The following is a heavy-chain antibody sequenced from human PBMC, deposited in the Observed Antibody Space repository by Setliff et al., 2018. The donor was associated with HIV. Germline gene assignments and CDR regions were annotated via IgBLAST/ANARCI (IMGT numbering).Heavy chain of an antibody. J-gene: IGHJ3*02. CDR2: IYHSGST. CDR1: GYSISSGYY. CDR3: ATRRFVTGLMTSSGAFEM. D-gene: IGHD2-8*01. V-gene: IGHV4-38-2*01. Sequence: PSETLSLTCAVSGYSISSGYYWGWIRQPPGKGLEWIGSIYHSGSTYYNPSLKSRVTISVDTSKNQFSLKLTSVTAADTGVYYCATRRFVTGLMTSSGAFEMWGQGTMVTVSS.